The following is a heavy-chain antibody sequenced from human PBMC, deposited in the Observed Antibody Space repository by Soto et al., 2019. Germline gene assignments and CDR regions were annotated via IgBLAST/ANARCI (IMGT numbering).Heavy chain of an antibody. Sequence: GGSLRLSCAASGFTFSSYAMTWVRQAPGKGLEWVSGISAGGGATHYADSAKGRFTVSRDNSKNTVYLQMISLRAEDTAIYYCARESGVAVTYPFDIWGQATMVTVS. CDR3: ARESGVAVTYPFDI. CDR1: GFTFSSYA. D-gene: IGHD2-15*01. V-gene: IGHV3-23*01. CDR2: ISAGGGAT. J-gene: IGHJ3*02.